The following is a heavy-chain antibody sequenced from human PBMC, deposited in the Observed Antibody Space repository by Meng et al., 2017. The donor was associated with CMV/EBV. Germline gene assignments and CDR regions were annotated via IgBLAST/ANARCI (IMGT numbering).Heavy chain of an antibody. V-gene: IGHV3-30*02. D-gene: IGHD2-2*01. CDR3: AKEGWDVVVPAAILYYYYGMDV. CDR1: GFTVSSYG. J-gene: IGHJ6*02. Sequence: GGSLRLSCAASGFTVSSYGMHWVRQAPGKGLEWVAFIRYDGSNKYYADSVKGRFTISRDNSKNTLYLQMNSLRAEDTAVYYCAKEGWDVVVPAAILYYYYGMDVWGQGTTVTVSS. CDR2: IRYDGSNK.